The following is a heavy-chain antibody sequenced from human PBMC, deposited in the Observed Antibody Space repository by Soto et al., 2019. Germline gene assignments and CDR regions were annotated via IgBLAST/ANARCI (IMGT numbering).Heavy chain of an antibody. CDR3: AGQRSPEGWFDP. CDR1: AISFNTYG. D-gene: IGHD3-10*01. V-gene: IGHV3-23*01. CDR2: VTVTGGST. Sequence: GGSLRLSCAVSAISFNTYGVTWVRQAPGKGLEWVSTVTVTGGSTYYADSVKGRFTISRDRSNYTVSLLLNSLRVEGTAIYYCAGQRSPEGWFDPWGQGTLVPVSS. J-gene: IGHJ5*02.